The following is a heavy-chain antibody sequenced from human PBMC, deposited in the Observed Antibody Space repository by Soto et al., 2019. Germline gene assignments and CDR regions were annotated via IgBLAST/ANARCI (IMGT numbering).Heavy chain of an antibody. CDR1: GFTFSSYA. Sequence: GGSLRLSWAASGFTFSSYAMIWVRQAPGKGLEWVSAISGSGGSTYYADSVKGRFTISRDNSKNTLYLQMNSLRAEDTAVYYCAKSVPSGSYYFYCYYGMDVWGQGTTVTVSS. J-gene: IGHJ6*02. D-gene: IGHD1-26*01. V-gene: IGHV3-23*01. CDR2: ISGSGGST. CDR3: AKSVPSGSYYFYCYYGMDV.